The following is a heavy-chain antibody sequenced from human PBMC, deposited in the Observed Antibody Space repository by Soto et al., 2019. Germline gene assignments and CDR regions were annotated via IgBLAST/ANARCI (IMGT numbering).Heavy chain of an antibody. J-gene: IGHJ4*02. Sequence: ASVKVSCKASGYTFTSYGISWVRQAPGQGLEWMGWISAYNGNTNYAQKLQGRVTMTTDTSTSTAYMELRSLRSDDTAVYYCARALEKALGPTGAGPFRGQGTLVTVSS. D-gene: IGHD7-27*01. V-gene: IGHV1-18*01. CDR3: ARALEKALGPTGAGPF. CDR2: ISAYNGNT. CDR1: GYTFTSYG.